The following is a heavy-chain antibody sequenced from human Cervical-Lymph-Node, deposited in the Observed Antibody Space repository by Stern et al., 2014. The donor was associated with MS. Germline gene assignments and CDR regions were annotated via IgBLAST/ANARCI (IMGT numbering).Heavy chain of an antibody. Sequence: EVQLVESGGRLVQPGRSLRLSCVASGFIFNANAIHWVRQAPGKGLERVAGASWNSVRAGHADSVKGRFPTFRDKAHHTLSLQINSLRTEDTALYYCAKVTMVRGTGLDVWGQGTTVTVSS. V-gene: IGHV3-9*01. J-gene: IGHJ6*02. CDR3: AKVTMVRGTGLDV. CDR2: ASWNSVRA. D-gene: IGHD3-10*01. CDR1: GFIFNANA.